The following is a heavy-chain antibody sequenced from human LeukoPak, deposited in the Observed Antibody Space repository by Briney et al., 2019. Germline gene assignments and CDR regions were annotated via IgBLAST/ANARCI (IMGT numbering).Heavy chain of an antibody. Sequence: PSETLSLTCAVYGGSFSGYYWSWVRQTPGKGLEWVANINPDGSDKYYVDSVRGRFTISRDNAKNSLYLQMNSLRDEDTAVYYCARNENWGQGTLVTVSS. CDR2: INPDGSDK. J-gene: IGHJ4*02. CDR1: GGSFSGYY. V-gene: IGHV3-7*01. CDR3: ARNEN.